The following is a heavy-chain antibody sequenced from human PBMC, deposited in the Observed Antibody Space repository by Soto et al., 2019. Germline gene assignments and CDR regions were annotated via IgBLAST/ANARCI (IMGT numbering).Heavy chain of an antibody. CDR3: ARVMYSSSWYDGYYYYYYMDV. J-gene: IGHJ6*03. Sequence: GGSLRLSCAASGFTFSSYWMSWVRQAPGKGLEWVANIKQDGSEKYYVDSVKGRFTISRDNAKNSLYLQMNSLRAEDTAVYYCARVMYSSSWYDGYYYYYYMDVWGKGTTVTVSS. D-gene: IGHD6-13*01. CDR1: GFTFSSYW. CDR2: IKQDGSEK. V-gene: IGHV3-7*01.